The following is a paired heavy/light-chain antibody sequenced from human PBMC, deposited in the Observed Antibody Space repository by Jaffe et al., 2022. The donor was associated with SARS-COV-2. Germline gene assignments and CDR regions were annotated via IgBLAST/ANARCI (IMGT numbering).Light chain of an antibody. CDR1: QSVSSY. CDR2: DAS. Sequence: EIVLTQSPATLSLSPGERATLSCRASQSVSSYLAWYQQKPGQAPRLLIYDASNRATGIPARFSGSGSGTDFTLTISSLEPEDFAVYYCQQRSNWMYTFGQGTKLEIK. CDR3: QQRSNWMYT. J-gene: IGKJ2*01. V-gene: IGKV3-11*01.
Heavy chain of an antibody. CDR2: ISGSGGST. CDR1: GFTFSSYA. J-gene: IGHJ3*02. V-gene: IGHV3-23*01. Sequence: EVQLLESGGGLVQPGGSLRLSCAASGFTFSSYAMSWVRQAPGKGLEWVSAISGSGGSTYYADSVKGRFTISRDNSKNTLYLQMNSLRAEDTAVYYCAKDLYYDSSGYYYSDAFDIWGQGTMVTVSS. CDR3: AKDLYYDSSGYYYSDAFDI. D-gene: IGHD3-22*01.